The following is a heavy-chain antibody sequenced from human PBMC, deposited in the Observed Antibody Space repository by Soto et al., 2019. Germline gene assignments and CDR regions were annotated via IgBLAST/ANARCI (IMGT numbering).Heavy chain of an antibody. Sequence: QVQLVQSGAEVKKPGSSVKVSCKASGGTFSRYTITWVRQAPGQGLEWMGGITPMFGTPNYAQKFQGRVTITADASTSTAYMELSSLTSEDTALYYCARYSTLYDSSAYYYLYWGQGTLVTVSS. J-gene: IGHJ4*02. CDR3: ARYSTLYDSSAYYYLY. CDR2: ITPMFGTP. D-gene: IGHD3-22*01. CDR1: GGTFSRYT. V-gene: IGHV1-69*01.